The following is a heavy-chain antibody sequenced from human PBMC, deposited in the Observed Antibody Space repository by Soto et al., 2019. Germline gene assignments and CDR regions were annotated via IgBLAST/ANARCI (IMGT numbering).Heavy chain of an antibody. CDR1: GGSFSGYY. CDR3: ARVNVLLWFGELKPFNYYYYGMDV. J-gene: IGHJ6*02. Sequence: SETLSLTCAVYGGSFSGYYWSWIRQPPGKGLEWIGEINHSGSTNYNPSLKSRVTISVDTSKNQFSLKPSSVTAADTAVYYCARVNVLLWFGELKPFNYYYYGMDVWGQGTTVTVSS. CDR2: INHSGST. D-gene: IGHD3-10*01. V-gene: IGHV4-34*01.